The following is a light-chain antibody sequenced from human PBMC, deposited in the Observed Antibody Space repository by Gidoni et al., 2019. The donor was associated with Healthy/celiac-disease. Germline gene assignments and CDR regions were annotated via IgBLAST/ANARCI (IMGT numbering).Light chain of an antibody. J-gene: IGKJ4*01. CDR3: QQYYSTPLT. CDR2: WAS. CDR1: QSVLYSSNNKNY. Sequence: DIVMTQSPDSLAVSLGERATINCKSSQSVLYSSNNKNYLAWYQQKPGQPPKLLIYWASTRESGVPDRFSGSGSGTDFTRTINSLQAEDVAVYYCQQYYSTPLTFXGXTKVEIK. V-gene: IGKV4-1*01.